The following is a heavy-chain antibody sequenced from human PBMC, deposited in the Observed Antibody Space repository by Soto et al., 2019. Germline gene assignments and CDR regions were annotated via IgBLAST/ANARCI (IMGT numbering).Heavy chain of an antibody. J-gene: IGHJ5*02. CDR3: ARHVNGQPPTNWFDP. Sequence: QLQLQESGPGLVKPSETLSLTCTVSGGSISSSSYYWGWIRQPPGKGLEWIGSIYYSGSTYYNPSLKRRVTISVDTSKNQFSLKLSSATAADTAGYYCARHVNGQPPTNWFDPWGQGTLVTVSS. D-gene: IGHD4-4*01. CDR1: GGSISSSSYY. V-gene: IGHV4-39*01. CDR2: IYYSGST.